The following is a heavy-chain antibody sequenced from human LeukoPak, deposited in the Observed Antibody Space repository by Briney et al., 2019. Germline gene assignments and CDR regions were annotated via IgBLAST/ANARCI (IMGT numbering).Heavy chain of an antibody. V-gene: IGHV3-74*01. D-gene: IGHD7-27*01. Sequence: GGSLRLSCAASGFTFSSYWMHWVRQAPGKGLVWVSRINSDGSSTSYADSVKGRFTISRDNAKNTLYLQMNSLRAEDTAVYYCARVSRWGLNHNPHFWGQGTLVTVSS. CDR1: GFTFSSYW. J-gene: IGHJ4*02. CDR2: INSDGSST. CDR3: ARVSRWGLNHNPHF.